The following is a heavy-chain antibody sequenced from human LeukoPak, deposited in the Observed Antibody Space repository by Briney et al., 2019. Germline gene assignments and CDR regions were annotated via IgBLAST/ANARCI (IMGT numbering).Heavy chain of an antibody. CDR3: ARPQAYGGSTFDP. J-gene: IGHJ5*02. Sequence: SETLSLTCTVSGGSISSSSYYWGWIRQPPGKGLEWIGSIYYSGSTYYNPSLKSRVTISVDTSKNQFPLKLSSVTAADTAVYYCARPQAYGGSTFDPWGQGTLVTVSS. D-gene: IGHD4-23*01. CDR2: IYYSGST. CDR1: GGSISSSSYY. V-gene: IGHV4-39*01.